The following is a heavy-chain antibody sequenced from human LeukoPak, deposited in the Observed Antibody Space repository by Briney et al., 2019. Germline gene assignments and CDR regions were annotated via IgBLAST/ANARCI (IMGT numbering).Heavy chain of an antibody. CDR1: EFTFSSYS. CDR3: ARGSNYLDY. D-gene: IGHD3-10*01. V-gene: IGHV3-21*01. CDR2: ITSSSSYI. Sequence: GGSLRLSCAASEFTFSSYSMNWVCQAPGKGLEWVSSITSSSSYIYYADSVKGRFTISRDNPEKSLFLQMDSLRAEDTAVYYCARGSNYLDYWGQGTLVTVSS. J-gene: IGHJ4*02.